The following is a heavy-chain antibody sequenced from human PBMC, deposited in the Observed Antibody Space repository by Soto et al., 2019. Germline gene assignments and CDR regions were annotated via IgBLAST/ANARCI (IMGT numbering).Heavy chain of an antibody. CDR1: GYTFTGYY. J-gene: IGHJ5*02. Sequence: ASVKVYCKASGYTFTGYYMHWVRQAPGQGLEWMGWINPNSGGTNYAQKFQGRVTMTRDTSISTAYMELSRLRSDDTAVYYCARSGELLRRAWSYNWFDPWGQGTLDTVSS. D-gene: IGHD3-10*01. CDR2: INPNSGGT. V-gene: IGHV1-2*02. CDR3: ARSGELLRRAWSYNWFDP.